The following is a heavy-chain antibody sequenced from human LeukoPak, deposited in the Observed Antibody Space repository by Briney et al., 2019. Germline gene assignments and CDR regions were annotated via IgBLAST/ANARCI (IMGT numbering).Heavy chain of an antibody. Sequence: SVKVSCKASGGTFSSYAISWVRQAPGQGLEWMGGIIPIFGTANYAQKFQGRVTITTDESTSIAYMELSSLGSEDTAVYYCASALRMRYCSSTSCYTPAYYYYYYMDVWGKGTTVTASS. CDR3: ASALRMRYCSSTSCYTPAYYYYYYMDV. J-gene: IGHJ6*03. CDR1: GGTFSSYA. V-gene: IGHV1-69*05. D-gene: IGHD2-2*02. CDR2: IIPIFGTA.